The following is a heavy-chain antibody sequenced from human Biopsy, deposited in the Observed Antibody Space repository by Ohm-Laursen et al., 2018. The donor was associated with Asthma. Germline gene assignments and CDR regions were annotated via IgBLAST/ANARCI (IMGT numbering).Heavy chain of an antibody. J-gene: IGHJ4*02. CDR3: ARDVMEWYLPAFDF. CDR2: GGSYYDGGLK. Sequence: SLRLSCAASGFTFRSYAMHWVRQAPGKGLEWVAVGGSYYDGGLKYYADSVNGRFTVSRDDSKNTLYLQMNSLRPDDTAVYFCARDVMEWYLPAFDFWGQGTLVSVSS. D-gene: IGHD3-3*01. V-gene: IGHV3-30-3*01. CDR1: GFTFRSYA.